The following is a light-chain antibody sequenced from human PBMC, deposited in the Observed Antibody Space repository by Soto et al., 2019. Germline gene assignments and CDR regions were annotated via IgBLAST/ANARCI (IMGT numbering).Light chain of an antibody. Sequence: QSVLTQPASVSGSPGQSINISCTGTSSDVGGFNYVSWYQQHPGKAPKLLIYEVTKWPSGASNRFSGSKSGNTASLTISGLQAGDEGDYFCSSYTTTESHVVFGGGTKLTVL. J-gene: IGLJ2*01. CDR1: SSDVGGFNY. CDR3: SSYTTTESHVV. V-gene: IGLV2-14*01. CDR2: EVT.